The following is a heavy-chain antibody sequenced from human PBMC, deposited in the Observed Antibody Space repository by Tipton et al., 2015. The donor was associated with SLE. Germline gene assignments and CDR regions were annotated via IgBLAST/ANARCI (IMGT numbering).Heavy chain of an antibody. CDR3: ARDWQDDSSDSIGNPAFDI. J-gene: IGHJ3*02. V-gene: IGHV4-38-2*02. CDR2: IYTSGST. Sequence: TLSLTCAVSGYSISSGYYWGWIRQPPGKGLEWIGYIYTSGSTNYNPSLKSRVTISVDTSKNQFSLKLSSVTAADTAVYYCARDWQDDSSDSIGNPAFDIWGQGTMVTVSS. D-gene: IGHD3-22*01. CDR1: GYSISSGYY.